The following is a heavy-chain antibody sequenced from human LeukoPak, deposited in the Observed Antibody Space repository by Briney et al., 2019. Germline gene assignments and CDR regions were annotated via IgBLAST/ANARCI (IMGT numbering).Heavy chain of an antibody. Sequence: GASVKVSCKASGYTFTSYYMHWVRRAPGQGLEWMGIINPSGGSTSYAQKFQGRVTMTRDTSTSTVYMELSSLRSEDTAMYYCARDPGYSGRYYSYYYYMDVWGKGTTVTVSS. V-gene: IGHV1-46*01. CDR3: ARDPGYSGRYYSYYYYMDV. CDR1: GYTFTSYY. CDR2: INPSGGST. J-gene: IGHJ6*03. D-gene: IGHD1-26*01.